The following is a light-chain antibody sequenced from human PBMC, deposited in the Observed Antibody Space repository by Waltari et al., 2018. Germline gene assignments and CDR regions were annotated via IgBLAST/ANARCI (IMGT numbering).Light chain of an antibody. CDR1: SSDIGNYDL. J-gene: IGLJ3*02. Sequence: QSALTQPASVSGSPGQSITISCSGTSSDIGNYDLVSWFQHHPGKAPKLLIYEVTKRPSGVFSRCSGSKTGNTASLTISGLQAEDEAHYYCCSHAGSRSIWVIGGGTKLTVL. CDR2: EVT. CDR3: CSHAGSRSIWV. V-gene: IGLV2-23*02.